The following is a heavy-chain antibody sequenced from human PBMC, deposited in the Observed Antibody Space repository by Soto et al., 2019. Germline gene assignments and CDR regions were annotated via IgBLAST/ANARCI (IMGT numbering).Heavy chain of an antibody. Sequence: QVQLQESGPGLVKPSQTLSLTCTVSGGSISSGDYYWSWIRQPPGKGLEWIGYIYYSGSTYYNPSLTSRVTISVDTSKNQFSLKLSSVTAADTAVYYCASFYYYGSGSYYSSSDNWFDPWGQGTLVTVSS. CDR1: GGSISSGDYY. J-gene: IGHJ5*02. CDR2: IYYSGST. CDR3: ASFYYYGSGSYYSSSDNWFDP. V-gene: IGHV4-30-4*01. D-gene: IGHD3-10*01.